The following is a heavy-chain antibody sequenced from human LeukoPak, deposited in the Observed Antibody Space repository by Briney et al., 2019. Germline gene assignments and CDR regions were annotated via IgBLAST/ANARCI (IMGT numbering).Heavy chain of an antibody. V-gene: IGHV3-9*01. J-gene: IGHJ6*02. CDR3: AKDMGYCSSTSCQGPQKSYGMDV. Sequence: GGSLRLSCAASGFTFDDYAMHWVRQAPGKGLEWVSGISWNSGSIGYADSVKGRFTISRDNAKNSLYLQMNSLRAEDTALYYCAKDMGYCSSTSCQGPQKSYGMDVWGQGTTVTVSS. CDR1: GFTFDDYA. D-gene: IGHD2-2*01. CDR2: ISWNSGSI.